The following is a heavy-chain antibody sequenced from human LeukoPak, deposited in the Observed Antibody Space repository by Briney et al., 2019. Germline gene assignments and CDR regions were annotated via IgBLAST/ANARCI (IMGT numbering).Heavy chain of an antibody. CDR3: AKDRDPDVYSSGWYKSYYYGMDV. CDR2: TSHDESNK. CDR1: GGSISSGG. V-gene: IGHV3-30*18. D-gene: IGHD6-13*01. Sequence: LSLTCTVSGGSISSGGYYWSWIRQAPGKGLEWLAVTSHDESNKYYGDSVKGRFTISRDNSKNTLYLQMNSLGPGDTAVYFCAKDRDPDVYSSGWYKSYYYGMDVWGQGTTVTVSS. J-gene: IGHJ6*02.